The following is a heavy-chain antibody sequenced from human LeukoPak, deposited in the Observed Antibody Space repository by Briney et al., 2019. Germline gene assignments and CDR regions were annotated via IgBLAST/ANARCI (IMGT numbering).Heavy chain of an antibody. CDR2: ISNDGSNK. V-gene: IGHV3-30-3*01. J-gene: IGHJ4*02. Sequence: GGSLRLSCAASGFTFSSYAMHWVRRAPGKGLEWVAVISNDGSNKYYADSVKGRFTISRDNSKNTLYLQMNSLRAEDTAIYYCTRKRERYYDSLVDYWGQGTLVTVSS. D-gene: IGHD3-22*01. CDR3: TRKRERYYDSLVDY. CDR1: GFTFSSYA.